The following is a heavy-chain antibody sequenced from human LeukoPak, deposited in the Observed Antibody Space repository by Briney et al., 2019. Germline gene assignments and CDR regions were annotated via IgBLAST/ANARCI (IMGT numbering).Heavy chain of an antibody. CDR3: ARGTVQMGMGERYFDN. J-gene: IGHJ4*02. V-gene: IGHV4-59*01. D-gene: IGHD1-1*01. Sequence: SETLSLTCTVSGGSFSTYYWSWIRQPPGKGLEWIGYIYYSGSTNYNPSLKSRITISVDTSRNQFSLNLSSVTAADTAVYYCARGTVQMGMGERYFDNWGQGTLVTVSP. CDR1: GGSFSTYY. CDR2: IYYSGST.